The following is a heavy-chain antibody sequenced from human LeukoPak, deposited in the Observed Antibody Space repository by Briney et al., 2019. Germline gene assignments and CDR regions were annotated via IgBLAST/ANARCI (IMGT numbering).Heavy chain of an antibody. D-gene: IGHD1-1*01. CDR2: ISPYNGNT. V-gene: IGHV1-18*01. J-gene: IGHJ5*01. CDR3: ARDLELERRPRNNWFDS. CDR1: GYRFTSYG. Sequence: ASVKVSCKASGYRFTSYGISWVRQAPGQGFEWMGWISPYNGNTNYTQKLQGRVTMTIDTSTSTAYMELRSLRSDDTAVYYCARDLELERRPRNNWFDSWGQGTLVTVSP.